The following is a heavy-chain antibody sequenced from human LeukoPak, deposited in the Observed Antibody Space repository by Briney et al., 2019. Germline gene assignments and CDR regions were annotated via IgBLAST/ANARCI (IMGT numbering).Heavy chain of an antibody. V-gene: IGHV4-39*07. D-gene: IGHD3-9*01. CDR2: ISYTGNT. CDR3: ARELRYFDWLSYAPHYYYYYYMDV. CDR1: GVPINSNTYS. J-gene: IGHJ6*03. Sequence: SETLSLTCTVSGVPINSNTYSWGWVRQPPGEGLEWIGTISYTGNTYYNSSLKSRVTISVDTSKNQFSLKLSSVTAADTAVYYCARELRYFDWLSYAPHYYYYYYMDVWGKGTTVTISS.